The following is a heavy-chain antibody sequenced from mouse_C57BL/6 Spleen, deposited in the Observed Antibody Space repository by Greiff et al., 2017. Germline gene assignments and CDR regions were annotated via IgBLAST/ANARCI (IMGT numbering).Heavy chain of an antibody. CDR2: IDPEDGDT. V-gene: IGHV14-1*01. CDR1: GFNIKDYY. Sequence: EVQLQQSGAELVRPGASVKLSCTASGFNIKDYYMHWVKQRPEQGLEWIGRIDPEDGDTEYAPKFQGKATMTADTSSNTAYMPLSSLTSEDTDVYYCTRRDLYTHLYFDVWGTGTTVTVSS. J-gene: IGHJ1*03. CDR3: TRRDLYTHLYFDV. D-gene: IGHD1-3*01.